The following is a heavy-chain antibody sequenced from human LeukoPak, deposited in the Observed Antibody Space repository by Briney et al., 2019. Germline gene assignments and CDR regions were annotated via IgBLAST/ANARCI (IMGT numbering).Heavy chain of an antibody. J-gene: IGHJ4*02. V-gene: IGHV1-2*02. CDR3: ARARKGSYSSGWYVNPDFDY. CDR2: INPNSGGT. Sequence: GASVKVSCKASGYTFTGYYMHWVQQAPGQGLEWMGWINPNSGGTNYAQKFQGRVTMTRDTSISTAYMELSRLRSDDTAVYYCARARKGSYSSGWYVNPDFDYWGQGTLVTVSS. CDR1: GYTFTGYY. D-gene: IGHD6-19*01.